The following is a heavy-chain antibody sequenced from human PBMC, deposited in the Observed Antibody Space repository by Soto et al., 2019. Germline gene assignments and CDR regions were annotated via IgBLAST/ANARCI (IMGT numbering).Heavy chain of an antibody. V-gene: IGHV3-21*01. J-gene: IGHJ4*02. CDR1: GFTFSSYS. D-gene: IGHD3-22*01. CDR3: ARVGDDRDYYDSSGYLDY. Sequence: GGSLRLSCAASGFTFSSYSMNWVRQAPGKGLEWVSSISSSSSYIYYADSVKGRFTISRDNAKNSLYLQMNSLRAEDTAVYYCARVGDDRDYYDSSGYLDYWGQGTLVTVSS. CDR2: ISSSSSYI.